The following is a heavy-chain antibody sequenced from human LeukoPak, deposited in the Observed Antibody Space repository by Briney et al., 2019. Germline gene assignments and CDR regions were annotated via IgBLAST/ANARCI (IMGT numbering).Heavy chain of an antibody. D-gene: IGHD2-21*02. J-gene: IGHJ4*01. CDR2: IKRKTHGGTT. CDR1: GFTFSDHY. CDR3: TTEVVVTSYFDF. Sequence: PGGSLRLSCAASGFTFSDHYMEWVRQAPGKGLEWVGRIKRKTHGGTTQYGAPAKGRFAISRDDSKNTLYPQMNSSTTEDTGVYFCTTEVVVTSYFDFWGHGALVTVSS. V-gene: IGHV3-15*05.